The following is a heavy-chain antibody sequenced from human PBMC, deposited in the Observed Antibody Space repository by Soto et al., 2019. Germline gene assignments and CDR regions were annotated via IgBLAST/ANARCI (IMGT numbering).Heavy chain of an antibody. CDR3: AKGQHCRSTSCYFYYYGVDV. D-gene: IGHD2-2*01. CDR2: ISYDGSYK. J-gene: IGHJ6*02. Sequence: QVQLVESGGGVVQPGRSLRLSCAASGFTFSTYGMHWVRQAPGKVLEWVAVISYDGSYKYYADSVKGRLIISRDNSKITLYLQMNSLSAEDTAVYYWAKGQHCRSTSCYFYYYGVDVWGQGTTVAVSS. CDR1: GFTFSTYG. V-gene: IGHV3-30*18.